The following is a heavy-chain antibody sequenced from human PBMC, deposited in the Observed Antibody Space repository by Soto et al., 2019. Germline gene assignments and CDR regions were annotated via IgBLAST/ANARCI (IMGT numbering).Heavy chain of an antibody. CDR2: MSWNSGTI. V-gene: IGHV3-9*01. J-gene: IGHJ4*02. Sequence: EVQLVESGGGLVQPGRSLRLSCAASGFTFDDYAMHWVRQAPGKGLEWVSGMSWNSGTIAYADSVKGRFTVSRDNAKNSLSLQMNSLRADDTAVYYCAKDIRRGFSSAWGDWGQGALVTVSS. CDR3: AKDIRRGFSSAWGD. CDR1: GFTFDDYA. D-gene: IGHD6-19*01.